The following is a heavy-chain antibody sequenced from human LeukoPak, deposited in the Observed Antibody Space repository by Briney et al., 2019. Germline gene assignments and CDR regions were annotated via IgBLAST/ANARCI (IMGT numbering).Heavy chain of an antibody. CDR1: AGSISSYY. CDR3: ARVDRAARRAFDI. Sequence: SETLSLTCTVSAGSISSYYWSRIRQPAGRGLKWIRRIYTSGSTNYNPSLKSRVTMSVDTSRNQFSLKLSSVTAADTAVYYCARVDRAARRAFDIWGQGTMVTVSS. D-gene: IGHD6-6*01. V-gene: IGHV4-4*07. J-gene: IGHJ3*02. CDR2: IYTSGST.